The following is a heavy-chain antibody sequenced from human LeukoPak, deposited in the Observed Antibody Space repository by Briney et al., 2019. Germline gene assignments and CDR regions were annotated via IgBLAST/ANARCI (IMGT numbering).Heavy chain of an antibody. CDR2: IYHSGST. D-gene: IGHD2-15*01. J-gene: IGHJ3*02. V-gene: IGHV4-38-2*02. Sequence: SETLSLTCTVSGHSISSGYYWGWIRQSPGKGLEWIGSIYHSGSTYYNPSLKSRVTISVDTSKNQLSLKLTSVTAADTAVYYCARDRIRYSNGGDAFDIWGQGTMVTVSS. CDR1: GHSISSGYY. CDR3: ARDRIRYSNGGDAFDI.